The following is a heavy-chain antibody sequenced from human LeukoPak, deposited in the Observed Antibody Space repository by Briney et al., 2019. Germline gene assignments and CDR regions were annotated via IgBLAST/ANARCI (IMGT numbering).Heavy chain of an antibody. CDR3: ATAPPTSGIHYDFWSGLGLSYYHYMDV. CDR2: FDPEDGET. D-gene: IGHD3-3*01. CDR1: GYTLIELS. Sequence: ASVKVSCKVSGYTLIELSMHWVRQAPGKGLEWMGGFDPEDGETIYAQKFQGRVTMTEDTSTDTAYMELSSLRSEDTAVYYCATAPPTSGIHYDFWSGLGLSYYHYMDVWGKGTTVTVSS. V-gene: IGHV1-24*01. J-gene: IGHJ6*03.